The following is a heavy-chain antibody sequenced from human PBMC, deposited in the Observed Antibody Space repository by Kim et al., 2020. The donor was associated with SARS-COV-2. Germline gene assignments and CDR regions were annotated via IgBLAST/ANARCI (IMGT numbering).Heavy chain of an antibody. J-gene: IGHJ6*02. Sequence: GGSLRLSCAASGFAFSSYEMNWVRQAPGKGLEWVSDITNSGSNRYYAASVKGRFTISRDNAKNSLYLQMNTLRAEDTGVYYCARASVKFGFWSYYPRGDMDVWGQGTTVIVSS. CDR1: GFAFSSYE. CDR2: ITNSGSNR. D-gene: IGHD3-10*01. CDR3: ARASVKFGFWSYYPRGDMDV. V-gene: IGHV3-48*03.